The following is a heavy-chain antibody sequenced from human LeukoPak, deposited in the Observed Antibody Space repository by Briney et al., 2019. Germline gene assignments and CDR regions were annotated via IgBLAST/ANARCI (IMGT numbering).Heavy chain of an antibody. V-gene: IGHV3-74*01. Sequence: GGSLRLSCAASGFTFRSFWMHWVLQDPGKGLVWVSHLNGDGTSISYADSVKGRFTISRDNAKNTLYLQMNRLKAEDTAVYYCARSATDAFDIWGQGTMVTVSS. CDR2: LNGDGTSI. CDR1: GFTFRSFW. CDR3: ARSATDAFDI. D-gene: IGHD3-3*01. J-gene: IGHJ3*02.